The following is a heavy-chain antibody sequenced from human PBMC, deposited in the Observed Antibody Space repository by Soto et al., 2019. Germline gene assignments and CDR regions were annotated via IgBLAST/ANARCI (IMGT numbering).Heavy chain of an antibody. Sequence: QVQLVQSGAEVKKPGASVKVSCKASGYTFTSYGISWVRQAPGQGLEWMGWISAYNGNTNYAQKLQGRVTMTTDTSTSTAYMELRGLRSDDTAVYYCARDTRGFMITFGGYQPWGQGTLVTVSS. CDR1: GYTFTSYG. CDR3: ARDTRGFMITFGGYQP. J-gene: IGHJ5*02. D-gene: IGHD3-16*01. CDR2: ISAYNGNT. V-gene: IGHV1-18*01.